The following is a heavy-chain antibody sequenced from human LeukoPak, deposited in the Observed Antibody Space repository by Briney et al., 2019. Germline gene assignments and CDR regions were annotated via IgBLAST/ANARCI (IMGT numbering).Heavy chain of an antibody. J-gene: IGHJ6*02. CDR2: ISGSGGST. CDR1: GFSFSSYA. CDR3: ARYCSSTSCQGAYYGMDV. V-gene: IGHV3-23*01. D-gene: IGHD2-2*01. Sequence: GGSLRLSCAASGFSFSSYAMSWVRQAPGKGLEWVSTISGSGGSTYYADSVKGRFTISRDNSKSTLYLQMNSLRAEDTAVYYCARYCSSTSCQGAYYGMDVWGQGTTVTVSS.